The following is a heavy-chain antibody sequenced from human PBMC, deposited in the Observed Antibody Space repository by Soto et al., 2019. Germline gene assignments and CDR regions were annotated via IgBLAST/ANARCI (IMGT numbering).Heavy chain of an antibody. V-gene: IGHV1-18*04. CDR2: ISAYNGNT. J-gene: IGHJ4*02. CDR3: AILPARGWSIDYFDY. Sequence: ASVKVSCKASGYTFTSYGISWVRQAPGQGLEWMGWISAYNGNTNYAQKLQGRVTMTTDTSTSTAYMELSSLRSEDTAVYYCAILPARGWSIDYFDYWGQGTLVTVSS. CDR1: GYTFTSYG. D-gene: IGHD6-19*01.